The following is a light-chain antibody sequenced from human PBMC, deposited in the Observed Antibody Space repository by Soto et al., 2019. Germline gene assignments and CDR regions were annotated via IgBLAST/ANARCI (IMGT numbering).Light chain of an antibody. V-gene: IGKV4-1*01. J-gene: IGKJ1*01. CDR3: QQYYSTPT. CDR2: WAS. CDR1: QRVLYRSNNKNS. Sequence: DLVMTQSPASLAVSLGERATINCKSSQRVLYRSNNKNSLAWYQQKPGQPPKLLIYWASTRESGVPDRFSGSGSGTDFTLTISSLQAEDVAVYYCQQYYSTPTFGQGTKVEIK.